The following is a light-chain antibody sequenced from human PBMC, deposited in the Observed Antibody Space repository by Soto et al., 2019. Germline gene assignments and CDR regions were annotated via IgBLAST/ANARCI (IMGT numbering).Light chain of an antibody. CDR3: QQYNNWPPRGT. V-gene: IGKV3-15*01. CDR2: GAS. J-gene: IGKJ1*01. CDR1: QSVRSN. Sequence: EIVMTQSPATLSVSPGERATRSCRASQSVRSNLAWYQQKPGQAPRLLIYGASTRATGIPARFSGSGSGTEFTLTISSLQSVDFAVYYCQQYNNWPPRGTFGQGTKAEIK.